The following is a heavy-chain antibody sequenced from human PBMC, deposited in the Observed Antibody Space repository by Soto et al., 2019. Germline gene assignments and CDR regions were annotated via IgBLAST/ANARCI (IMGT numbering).Heavy chain of an antibody. Sequence: SETLSLTCTVSGGSISSGGYYWSWIRQHPGKGLEWIGYIYYSGSTYYNPSLKSRVTISVDTSKNQFSLKLSSVTAADTAVYYCARDQVDTAMPDGGNYMDVWGKGTTVTVSS. CDR2: IYYSGST. CDR3: ARDQVDTAMPDGGNYMDV. V-gene: IGHV4-31*03. D-gene: IGHD5-18*01. CDR1: GGSISSGGYY. J-gene: IGHJ6*03.